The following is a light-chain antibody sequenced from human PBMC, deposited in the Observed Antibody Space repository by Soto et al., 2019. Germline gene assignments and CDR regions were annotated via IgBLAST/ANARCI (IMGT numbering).Light chain of an antibody. CDR1: SSDLGSYDR. V-gene: IGLV2-18*02. J-gene: IGLJ3*02. CDR3: SAYTTTSTVVV. Sequence: QSALTQPPSVSGSPGQSVTISCTGTSSDLGSYDRVSWYQQPPGTAPKLMIYEVSHPPSGVPDRFSGSKSGNTASLTISGLQAEDEADYYCSAYTTTSTVVVFGGGTKVTVL. CDR2: EVS.